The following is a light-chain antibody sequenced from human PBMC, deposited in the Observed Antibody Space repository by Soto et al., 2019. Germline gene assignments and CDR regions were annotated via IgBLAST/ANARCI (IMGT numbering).Light chain of an antibody. Sequence: QSVLTQPPSASGTPGQRVTISCSGSSSNIGSNTVNWYQQLPGTAPKLLIYSNNQLPSGVPDRFSGSKSGTSASLAISGLQSEDEADYYCAAWDDRLNGPVFGGGTKLTVL. J-gene: IGLJ2*01. CDR2: SNN. V-gene: IGLV1-44*01. CDR3: AAWDDRLNGPV. CDR1: SSNIGSNT.